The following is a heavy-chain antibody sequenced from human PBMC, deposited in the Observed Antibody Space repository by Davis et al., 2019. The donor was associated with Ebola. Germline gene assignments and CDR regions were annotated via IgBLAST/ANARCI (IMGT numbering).Heavy chain of an antibody. J-gene: IGHJ4*02. CDR1: GGSISSSSYY. Sequence: MPSETLSLTCTVSGGSISSSSYYWGWIRQPPGKGPEWIGSIYYSGSTNYNPSLKSRVTISVDTSKNQFSLKLSSVTAADTAVYYCVRPTDCSGGSCYFDYWGQGTLVSVSS. V-gene: IGHV4-39*07. CDR3: VRPTDCSGGSCYFDY. CDR2: IYYSGST. D-gene: IGHD2-15*01.